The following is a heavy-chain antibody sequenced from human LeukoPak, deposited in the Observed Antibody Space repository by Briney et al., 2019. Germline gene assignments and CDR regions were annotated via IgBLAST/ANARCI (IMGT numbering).Heavy chain of an antibody. CDR1: GYSISSGYY. V-gene: IGHV4-38-2*02. CDR3: ASPRGDDSGVYYIWYSHH. CDR2: SGST. J-gene: IGHJ1*01. D-gene: IGHD3-22*01. Sequence: SSETLSLTCTVSGYSISSGYYWGWIRQPPGKGLEWIGSGSTYYNPSLKSRVTISVDTSKNQFSLKLSSVTAADTAVYFCASPRGDDSGVYYIWYSHHWGKGILVTVSS.